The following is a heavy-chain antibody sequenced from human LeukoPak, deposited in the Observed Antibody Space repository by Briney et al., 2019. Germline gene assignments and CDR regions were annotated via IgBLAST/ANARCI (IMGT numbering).Heavy chain of an antibody. D-gene: IGHD3-3*01. V-gene: IGHV1-69*05. Sequence: SVKVSCKASGGTFSSYAISWVRQAPGQGLELMGRIIPIFGTANYAQKFQGRVAITTDESTSTAYMELSSLRSEDTAVYYCAREDYDFWSGYSVNWFDPWGQGTLVTVSS. J-gene: IGHJ5*02. CDR1: GGTFSSYA. CDR3: AREDYDFWSGYSVNWFDP. CDR2: IIPIFGTA.